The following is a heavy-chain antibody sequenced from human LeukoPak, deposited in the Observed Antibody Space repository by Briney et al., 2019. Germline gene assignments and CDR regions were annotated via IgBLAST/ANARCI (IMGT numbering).Heavy chain of an antibody. V-gene: IGHV5-51*01. J-gene: IGHJ3*02. CDR2: IYPGDSDT. Sequence: GESLKISCKGSGYSFANYWIGWVRQMPGKGLEWMGIIYPGDSDTRYSPSFQGQVTISADKSISTAYLQWSSLKASDTAMYYCAVTYYYDSSGYPLGAFDIWGQGTMVTVSS. D-gene: IGHD3-22*01. CDR1: GYSFANYW. CDR3: AVTYYYDSSGYPLGAFDI.